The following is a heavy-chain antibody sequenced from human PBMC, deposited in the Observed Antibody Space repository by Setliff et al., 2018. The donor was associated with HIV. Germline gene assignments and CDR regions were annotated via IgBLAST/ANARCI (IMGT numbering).Heavy chain of an antibody. Sequence: SETLSLTCTVSGGSVSNYYWTWIRQSAGKGLEWIGHINTSGSTKYNPSLKSRVTMSVSPSKNQFSLKLTSVTAADTAVYYCARGSYYYYNMDVWGKGTTVTVSS. CDR3: ARGSYYYYNMDV. V-gene: IGHV4-4*07. J-gene: IGHJ6*04. CDR2: INTSGST. CDR1: GGSVSNYY.